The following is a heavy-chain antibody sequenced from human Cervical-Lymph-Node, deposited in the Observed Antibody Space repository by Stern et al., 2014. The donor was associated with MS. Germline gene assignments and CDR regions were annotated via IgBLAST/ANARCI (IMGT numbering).Heavy chain of an antibody. J-gene: IGHJ4*02. V-gene: IGHV1-69*01. D-gene: IGHD6-13*01. CDR2: RTPMFGTS. Sequence: QVQLVESGAEVKKPGSSVKVSCKASGGSFSMDSISWVRQAPGQGPEWMGGRTPMFGTSNYAQKFKGRVTTTADVSTSTAYMELTSLRSEDTAVYFCARDQGGIADSWGQGTLVIVSS. CDR3: ARDQGGIADS. CDR1: GGSFSMDS.